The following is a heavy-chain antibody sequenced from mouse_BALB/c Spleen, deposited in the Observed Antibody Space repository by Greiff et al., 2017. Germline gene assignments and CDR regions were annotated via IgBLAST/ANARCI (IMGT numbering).Heavy chain of an antibody. J-gene: IGHJ1*01. CDR2: INPGSGGT. Sequence: QVQLQQSGAELVRPGTSVKVSCKASGYAFTNYLIEWVKQRPGQGLEWIGVINPGSGGTNYNEKFKGKATLTADKSSSTAYMQLSSLTSDDSAVYICARDGNYWYFDVWGAGTTVTVSS. CDR1: GYAFTNYL. D-gene: IGHD2-1*01. CDR3: ARDGNYWYFDV. V-gene: IGHV1-54*01.